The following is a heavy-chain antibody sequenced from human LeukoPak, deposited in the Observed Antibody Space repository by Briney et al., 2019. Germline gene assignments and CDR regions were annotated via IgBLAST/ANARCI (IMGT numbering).Heavy chain of an antibody. CDR1: GFTFSNAW. V-gene: IGHV3-21*04. D-gene: IGHD5-18*01. Sequence: GGSLRLSCAASGFTFSNAWMSWVRQAPGKGLEWVSSISSSSSYIYYADSVKGRFTISRDNAKNSLYLQMNSLNTEDTAVYYCARLGGGYTYGYYDFDSWGQGTLVTVSS. CDR3: ARLGGGYTYGYYDFDS. CDR2: ISSSSSYI. J-gene: IGHJ4*02.